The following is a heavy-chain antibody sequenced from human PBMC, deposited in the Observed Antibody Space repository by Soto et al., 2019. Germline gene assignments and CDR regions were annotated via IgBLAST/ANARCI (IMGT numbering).Heavy chain of an antibody. CDR3: ARGTVTTGCYHYYMDV. CDR1: GYTFTSHG. Sequence: QVQLVQSGAEVKKPGASVKVSCKPSGYTFTSHGISWVRQAPGQGLEWMGWISAYNGNTNYAQKFQGRFTMTTDTSTSTAYMELRSLRSDDTAVYYCARGTVTTGCYHYYMDVWGKGTTVTVSS. D-gene: IGHD4-17*01. V-gene: IGHV1-18*04. CDR2: ISAYNGNT. J-gene: IGHJ6*03.